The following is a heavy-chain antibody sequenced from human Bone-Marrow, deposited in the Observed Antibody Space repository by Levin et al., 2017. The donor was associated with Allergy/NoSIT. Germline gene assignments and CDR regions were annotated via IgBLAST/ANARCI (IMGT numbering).Heavy chain of an antibody. Sequence: LSLTCAASGFTFSNAWMSWVRQGPGKGLEWLGRITRNSDGGATEYAAPVKGRFSIARDDSRNTLYLQMNSLKTEDTAVYYCATGSNRYDSSDFDRWGQGTLVTVSS. D-gene: IGHD3-22*01. CDR1: GFTFSNAW. J-gene: IGHJ4*02. CDR3: ATGSNRYDSSDFDR. V-gene: IGHV3-15*01. CDR2: ITRNSDGGAT.